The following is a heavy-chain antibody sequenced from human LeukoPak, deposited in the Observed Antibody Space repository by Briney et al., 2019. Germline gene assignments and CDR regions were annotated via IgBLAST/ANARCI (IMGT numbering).Heavy chain of an antibody. V-gene: IGHV1-3*01. Sequence: ASVKVSCKASGYPFSRHAIHWVRQAPGQRLEWMWWINSGNGKTKYSQKFQGRVTITRDTSASTAYMELTSLTAEDTAVYYCARDRGRILWFGEFDYWGQGTLVSVSS. D-gene: IGHD3-10*01. CDR1: GYPFSRHA. CDR2: INSGNGKT. CDR3: ARDRGRILWFGEFDY. J-gene: IGHJ4*02.